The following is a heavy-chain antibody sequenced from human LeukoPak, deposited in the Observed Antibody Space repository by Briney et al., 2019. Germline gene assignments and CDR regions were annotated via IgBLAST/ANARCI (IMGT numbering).Heavy chain of an antibody. J-gene: IGHJ5*02. CDR1: GFTFSNAW. CDR3: TPDPILVQLEHLS. D-gene: IGHD1-1*01. CDR2: IKSKTDGGTT. Sequence: GGSLRLSCAASGFTFSNAWMSWVRQAPGKGLEWVGRIKSKTDGGTTDYAAPVKGRFTISRDDSKNTLYLQMNSLKTEDTAVYYCTPDPILVQLEHLSWGQGTLVTVSS. V-gene: IGHV3-15*01.